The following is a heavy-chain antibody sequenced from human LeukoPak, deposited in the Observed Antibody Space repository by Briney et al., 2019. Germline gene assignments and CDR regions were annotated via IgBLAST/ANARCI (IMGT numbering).Heavy chain of an antibody. D-gene: IGHD2-15*01. V-gene: IGHV4-4*07. CDR3: ARGYCSGGSCYQKPYWYFDL. CDR1: GGSISSYY. J-gene: IGHJ2*01. CDR2: IYTSGST. Sequence: PSETLSLTCTVSGGSISSYYWSWIRQPAGKGLEWIGRIYTSGSTNYNPSLKSRVTMSVDTSKNQFSLKLSSVTAADTAVYYCARGYCSGGSCYQKPYWYFDLWGRGTLVTVSS.